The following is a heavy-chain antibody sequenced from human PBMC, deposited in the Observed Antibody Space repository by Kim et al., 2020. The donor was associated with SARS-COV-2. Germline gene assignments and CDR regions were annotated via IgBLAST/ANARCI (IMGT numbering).Heavy chain of an antibody. CDR1: GFTFSYAW. D-gene: IGHD2-21*01. CDR3: ITAHWGGPGGMDV. J-gene: IGHJ6*02. V-gene: IGHV3-15*05. Sequence: GGSLRLSCVGSGFTFSYAWINWVRQSPARGLEWAGRIKRKSDGGTTDYAAPVKGRFFISRDDSKNMAFLQMNSLKFEDGGIYYCITAHWGGPGGMDVWGQGTTVRVSS. CDR2: IKRKSDGGTT.